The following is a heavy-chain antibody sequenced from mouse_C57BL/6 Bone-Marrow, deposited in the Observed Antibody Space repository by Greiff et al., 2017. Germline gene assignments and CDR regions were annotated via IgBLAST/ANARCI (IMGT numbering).Heavy chain of an antibody. CDR3: AREGAYYSNYFDY. D-gene: IGHD2-5*01. V-gene: IGHV5-4*01. Sequence: VQLVESGGGLVKPGGSLKLSCAASGFTFSSYAMSWVRQTPEKRLEWVATISDGGSYTYYPDNVKGRFTISRDNAKNNLYLQMSHLKSEDTAMYYCAREGAYYSNYFDYWGQGTTLTVSS. CDR2: ISDGGSYT. CDR1: GFTFSSYA. J-gene: IGHJ2*01.